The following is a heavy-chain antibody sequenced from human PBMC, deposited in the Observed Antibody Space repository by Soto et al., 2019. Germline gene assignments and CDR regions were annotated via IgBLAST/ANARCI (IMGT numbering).Heavy chain of an antibody. V-gene: IGHV3-23*01. Sequence: PGQGLEWVTAISGSGGSTYYADSVKGRFTISRDNSKNTLYLQMNSLRAEDTALYYCAKRYCATASCALFDRWGQGTPITVSS. D-gene: IGHD2-8*01. J-gene: IGHJ4*02. CDR3: AKRYCATASCALFDR. CDR2: ISGSGGST.